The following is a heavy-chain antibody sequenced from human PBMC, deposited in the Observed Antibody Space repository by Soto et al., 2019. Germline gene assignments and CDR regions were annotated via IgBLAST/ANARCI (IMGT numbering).Heavy chain of an antibody. CDR3: AKDRLYNWNDPLDF. D-gene: IGHD1-20*01. CDR2: ISYDGTSE. J-gene: IGHJ4*02. V-gene: IGHV3-30*18. Sequence: QVQLVESGGGVVQPGRSLRLSCSAAGLTFTNHGMHWVRQAPGKGLGWVAHISYDGTSEHYADSVKGRFTISRDNPNNTVHLQLNTLRPEDTAVYYCAKDRLYNWNDPLDFWGQGTLVTVSS. CDR1: GLTFTNHG.